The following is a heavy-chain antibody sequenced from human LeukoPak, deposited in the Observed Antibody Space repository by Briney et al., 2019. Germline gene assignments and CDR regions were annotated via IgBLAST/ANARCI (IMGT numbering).Heavy chain of an antibody. J-gene: IGHJ5*02. D-gene: IGHD6-13*01. V-gene: IGHV4-34*01. CDR3: ARLYIGGYSRSTNYNWFDP. Sequence: SETLSLTCAVYGGSFSGYCWSWIRQPPGKGLERIGEINHSGSTNYNPSIKSRVTISVDTSKNQFSLNLTSVTAADTAVYYCARLYIGGYSRSTNYNWFDPWGQGTLVTVSS. CDR1: GGSFSGYC. CDR2: INHSGST.